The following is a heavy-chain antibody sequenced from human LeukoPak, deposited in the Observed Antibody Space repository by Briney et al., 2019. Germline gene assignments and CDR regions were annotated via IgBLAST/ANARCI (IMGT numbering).Heavy chain of an antibody. CDR1: GYTFTSYD. CDR2: MNPNSGNT. D-gene: IGHD3-3*01. CDR3: ARATSDFWSRRGDY. J-gene: IGHJ4*02. Sequence: ASVKVSCKASGYTFTSYDINWVRQATGQGLEWMGWMNPNSGNTGYAQKFQGRVTMTRNTSISTAYMELSSLRSEDTAVYYCARATSDFWSRRGDYWGQGTLVTVSS. V-gene: IGHV1-8*01.